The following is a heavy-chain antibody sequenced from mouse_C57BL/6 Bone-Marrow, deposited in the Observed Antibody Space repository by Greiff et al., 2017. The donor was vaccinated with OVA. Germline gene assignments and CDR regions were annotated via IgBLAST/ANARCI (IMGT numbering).Heavy chain of an antibody. Sequence: EVQLQQSGPGMVKPSQSLSLTCTVTGYSITSGYDWHWIRHFPGNKLEWMGYISYSGSTNYNPSLKSRISITHDTSKNHFFLKLNSVTTEDTATYYCARRGVYYGSSYWYFDVWGTGTTVTVSS. J-gene: IGHJ1*03. CDR1: GYSITSGYD. CDR2: ISYSGST. V-gene: IGHV3-1*01. CDR3: ARRGVYYGSSYWYFDV. D-gene: IGHD1-1*01.